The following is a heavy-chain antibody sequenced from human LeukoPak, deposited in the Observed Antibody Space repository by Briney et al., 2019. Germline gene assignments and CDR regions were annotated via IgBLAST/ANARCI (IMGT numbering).Heavy chain of an antibody. J-gene: IGHJ4*02. CDR2: ISVDGGST. Sequence: GGSLRLSCAASGFTFDDYAMHCVRQAPGKGLEWVSLISVDGGSTYYADSVKGRFTISRDNSKNSLYLQMNSLRTEDTALYYCAKDHYDSSPNYFDYWGQGTLVTVSS. CDR1: GFTFDDYA. D-gene: IGHD3-22*01. V-gene: IGHV3-43*02. CDR3: AKDHYDSSPNYFDY.